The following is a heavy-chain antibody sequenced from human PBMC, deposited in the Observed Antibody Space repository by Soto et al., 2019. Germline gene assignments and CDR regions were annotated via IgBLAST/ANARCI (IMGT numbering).Heavy chain of an antibody. J-gene: IGHJ5*02. D-gene: IGHD6-19*01. CDR2: MTPNSGNT. Sequence: QVQLVQSGAEVKKPGASVKVSCKASGYNFIDYDINWMRQSTGQGLEWMGWMTPNSGNTGYAQKFQGRVPVTRDTSRGTAYMELSSLKTEDTAVYYCSRNPYGSGLFDPWGQGTLVTVSS. CDR3: SRNPYGSGLFDP. V-gene: IGHV1-8*01. CDR1: GYNFIDYD.